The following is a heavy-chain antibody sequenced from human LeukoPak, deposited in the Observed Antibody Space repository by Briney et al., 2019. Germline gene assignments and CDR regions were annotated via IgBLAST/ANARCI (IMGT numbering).Heavy chain of an antibody. CDR2: VYSSGST. CDR1: GGSIGGYC. Sequence: SETLSLTCTVSGGSIGGYCWSWIRQPAGKGQEWIGRVYSSGSTNYNPSFRSRVTMSVDTSKNQFSLKLSSVTAADTAVYYCARRIYDFWRGYWPGFDYWGQGTLVTVSS. D-gene: IGHD3-3*01. V-gene: IGHV4-4*07. CDR3: ARRIYDFWRGYWPGFDY. J-gene: IGHJ4*02.